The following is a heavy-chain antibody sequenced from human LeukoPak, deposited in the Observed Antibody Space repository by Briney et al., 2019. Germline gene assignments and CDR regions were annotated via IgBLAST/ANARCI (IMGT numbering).Heavy chain of an antibody. Sequence: ASVKVSCKASGYTFIDYYIYWVRQAPGQGFEWMGWINPKSDATKYEQRFQGRVTMTRDTTISTVSMELSGLTSDDTALYYCARVMRAGRPAQGLDIWGRGTMVTVAS. CDR3: ARVMRAGRPAQGLDI. D-gene: IGHD6-19*01. CDR1: GYTFIDYY. CDR2: INPKSDAT. V-gene: IGHV1-2*02. J-gene: IGHJ3*02.